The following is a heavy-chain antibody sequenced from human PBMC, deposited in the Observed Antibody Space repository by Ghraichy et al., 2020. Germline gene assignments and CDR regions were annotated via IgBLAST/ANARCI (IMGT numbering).Heavy chain of an antibody. J-gene: IGHJ4*02. D-gene: IGHD3-10*01. V-gene: IGHV3-7*01. CDR3: ARDPSLLWFRELSFDY. Sequence: GGSLRLSCAASGFTFSSYWMSWVRQAPGKGLEWVANIKQDGSEKYYVDSVKGRFTISRDNAKNSLYLQMNSLRAEDTAVYYCARDPSLLWFRELSFDYWGQGTLVTVSS. CDR2: IKQDGSEK. CDR1: GFTFSSYW.